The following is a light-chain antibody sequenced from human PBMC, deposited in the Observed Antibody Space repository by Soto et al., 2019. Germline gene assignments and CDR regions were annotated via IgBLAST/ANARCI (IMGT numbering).Light chain of an antibody. CDR2: KAT. V-gene: IGKV1-5*03. Sequence: IQMTQSPSTLSASVVDRVTITYPASQSVTSWLAWYQQKPGKAPTLLVYKATTLESGVPSRFSGSGSGTEFTLTISSLQPDDFATYYCQQYNSFWTFGQGTKVDIK. CDR3: QQYNSFWT. CDR1: QSVTSW. J-gene: IGKJ1*01.